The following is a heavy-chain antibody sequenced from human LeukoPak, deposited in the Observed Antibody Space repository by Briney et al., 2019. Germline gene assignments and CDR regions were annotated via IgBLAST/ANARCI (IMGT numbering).Heavy chain of an antibody. CDR1: GFTFSGYA. D-gene: IGHD5-18*01. Sequence: QSGGSLRLSCAASGFTFSGYAMSWVRQAPGKGLEWVSAISGSGGSTYYADSVKGRFTISRDNSKNTLYLQMNSLRAEDTAVYYCAKDGYSYGPVDVWGKGTTVTVSS. J-gene: IGHJ6*04. CDR3: AKDGYSYGPVDV. CDR2: ISGSGGST. V-gene: IGHV3-23*01.